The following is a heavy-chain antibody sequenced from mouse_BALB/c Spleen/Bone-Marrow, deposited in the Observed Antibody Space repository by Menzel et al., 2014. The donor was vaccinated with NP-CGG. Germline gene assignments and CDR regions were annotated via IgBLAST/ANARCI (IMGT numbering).Heavy chain of an antibody. Sequence: DVKLQESGPSLVKPSQTLSLACSVTGDSITSGYWNWIRKFPGNKLEYMGYISYSGSTYYNPSLKSRMSITRDTSKNQYYLQLNSVTTEDTATYYCARSGGNYDYFDYWGQGTTLTVSS. V-gene: IGHV3-8*02. CDR2: ISYSGST. CDR1: GDSITSGY. CDR3: ARSGGNYDYFDY. D-gene: IGHD2-1*01. J-gene: IGHJ2*01.